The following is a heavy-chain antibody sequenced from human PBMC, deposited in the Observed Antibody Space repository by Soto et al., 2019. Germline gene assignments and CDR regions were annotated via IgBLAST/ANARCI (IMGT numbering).Heavy chain of an antibody. Sequence: SVPTLGNPTYTLTLTFTFSFFSLITSGVGVGWIRQPPGKALEWLALIYWNDDKQYSPSLKSRLTIIKDTSRNQVVLIMTNMDNVDTATYYCANRIKGYLQKWGQGTLV. V-gene: IGHV2-5*01. CDR3: ANRIKGYLQK. CDR2: IYWNDDK. CDR1: FFSLITSGVG. J-gene: IGHJ1*01. D-gene: IGHD1-1*01.